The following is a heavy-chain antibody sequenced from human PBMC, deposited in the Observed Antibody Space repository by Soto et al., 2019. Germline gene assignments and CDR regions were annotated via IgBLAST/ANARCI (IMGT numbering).Heavy chain of an antibody. CDR2: ISYDGSNK. D-gene: IGHD2-2*01. Sequence: PVGSLRLSCAASGFTFSSYAMHWVRQAPGKGLEWVAVISYDGSNKYYADSVKGRFTISRDNSKNTLYLQMNSLRAEDTAVYYCARDFMGTNKYYYGMDVWGQGTTVTVSS. J-gene: IGHJ6*02. V-gene: IGHV3-30-3*01. CDR1: GFTFSSYA. CDR3: ARDFMGTNKYYYGMDV.